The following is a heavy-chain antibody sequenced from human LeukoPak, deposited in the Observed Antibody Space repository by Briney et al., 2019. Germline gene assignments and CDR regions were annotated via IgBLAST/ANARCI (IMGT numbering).Heavy chain of an antibody. CDR1: GFTFSSYA. V-gene: IGHV3-23*01. D-gene: IGHD3-10*01. J-gene: IGHJ6*04. CDR3: AKGGYYDSGRLYGMDV. Sequence: GGSLRLSCAASGFTFSSYAMSWVRQAPGKGLEWVSAISRSGGSTYYADSVKGRFTISRDNSKNTLYLQMNSLRAEDTAVYYCAKGGYYDSGRLYGMDVWGKGTTVTVSP. CDR2: ISRSGGST.